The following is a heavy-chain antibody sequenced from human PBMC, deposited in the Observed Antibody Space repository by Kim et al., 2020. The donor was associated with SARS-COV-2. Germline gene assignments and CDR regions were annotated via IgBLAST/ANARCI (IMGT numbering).Heavy chain of an antibody. J-gene: IGHJ4*02. V-gene: IGHV3-48*03. CDR2: ISSSGSTI. CDR1: GFTFSSYE. CDR3: ATIPAAPSGY. D-gene: IGHD2-2*01. Sequence: GGSLRLSCAASGFTFSSYEMNWVRQAPGKGLEWVSYISSSGSTIYYADSVKGRFTISRDNAKNSLYLQMNSLRAEDTAVYYCATIPAAPSGYWGQGTLVTVSS.